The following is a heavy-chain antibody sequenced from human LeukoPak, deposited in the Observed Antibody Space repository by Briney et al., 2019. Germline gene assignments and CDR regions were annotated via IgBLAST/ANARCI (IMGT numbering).Heavy chain of an antibody. CDR2: IKGTGLTT. Sequence: GGSLRLSCAASGFTFSDYYMSWIRQAPGKGLEWGSTIKGTGLTTYYADSVKGRFTLSRDNAKNSLFLQMSSLRGDDTAIYYCARAGELRYMDVWGKGTAVTVSS. CDR3: ARAGELRYMDV. J-gene: IGHJ6*03. CDR1: GFTFSDYY. D-gene: IGHD3-16*01. V-gene: IGHV3-11*04.